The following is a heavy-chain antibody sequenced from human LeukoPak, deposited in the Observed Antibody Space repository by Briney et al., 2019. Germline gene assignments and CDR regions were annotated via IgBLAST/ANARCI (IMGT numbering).Heavy chain of an antibody. CDR3: ARLSGIQLWLPLDY. V-gene: IGHV1-69*05. CDR1: GGSFSSST. CDR2: IIPIFGTA. D-gene: IGHD5-18*01. Sequence: GASVKVSCKASGGSFSSSTLSWVRQAPGQGLEWMGGIIPIFGTASYAQKFQGRVTVTTDESTSTVYMELSSLRSEDTAVYYCARLSGIQLWLPLDYWGQGTLVTVSS. J-gene: IGHJ4*02.